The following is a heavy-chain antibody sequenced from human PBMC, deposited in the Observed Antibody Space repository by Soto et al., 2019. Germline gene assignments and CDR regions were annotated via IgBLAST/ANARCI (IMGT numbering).Heavy chain of an antibody. V-gene: IGHV1-18*01. CDR3: ARDHPQWASLYGGFDY. CDR2: ISAYNGNT. Sequence: QVQLVQSGAEVKKPGASVKVSCKASGYNFTSYGISWVRQDPGQGLEWMGWISAYNGNTNYAQKLQGRVTMTTDTSTSTAYMELRSLRSDDTAVYYCARDHPQWASLYGGFDYWGQGTLVTVSS. J-gene: IGHJ4*02. CDR1: GYNFTSYG. D-gene: IGHD1-26*01.